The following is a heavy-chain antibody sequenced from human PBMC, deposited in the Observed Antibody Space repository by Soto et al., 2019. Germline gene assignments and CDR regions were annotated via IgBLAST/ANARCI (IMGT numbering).Heavy chain of an antibody. D-gene: IGHD3-22*01. CDR2: IIPIFGTA. CDR3: AAGVDYYDCTGEAAFDM. V-gene: IGHV1-69*12. Sequence: QVQLVQSGAEVKKPGSSVKVSCKASGGTFISYVISWVRQAPGQGLEWMGGIIPIFGTANYAQKFQGRVTITADESTSTAYMQLSSLRSEDTAVYYCAAGVDYYDCTGEAAFDMWGQGTMVTVSS. J-gene: IGHJ3*02. CDR1: GGTFISYV.